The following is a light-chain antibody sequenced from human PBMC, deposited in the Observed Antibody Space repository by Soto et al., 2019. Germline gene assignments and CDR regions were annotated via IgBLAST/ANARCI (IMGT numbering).Light chain of an antibody. CDR3: KHYNNYSG. Sequence: DIQMTQSPSTLSASVGDRVTFTCRASQSIGNWLAWYQQKPGKAPKLLIYKASNLESGVPSRFSGSGSGTEFTLTISNLQPDDFATYYCKHYNNYSGFGQGTKLEI. CDR1: QSIGNW. CDR2: KAS. J-gene: IGKJ2*03. V-gene: IGKV1-5*03.